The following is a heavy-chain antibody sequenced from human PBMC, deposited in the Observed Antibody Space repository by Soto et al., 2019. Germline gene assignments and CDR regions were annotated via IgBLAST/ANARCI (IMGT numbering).Heavy chain of an antibody. CDR2: ISAYNGNT. CDR1: GYTFTSYG. CDR3: XXXXXXXXYYMDV. V-gene: IGHV1-18*01. Sequence: QVQLVQSGAEVKKPGASVKVSCKASGYTFTSYGISWVRQAPGXGLEWMGWISAYNGNTNYAQKLQGRVTMTTDTXXXXXXXXXXXXXXXXXXXXXXXXXXXXXXYYMDVWGKGTTVTVSS. J-gene: IGHJ6*03.